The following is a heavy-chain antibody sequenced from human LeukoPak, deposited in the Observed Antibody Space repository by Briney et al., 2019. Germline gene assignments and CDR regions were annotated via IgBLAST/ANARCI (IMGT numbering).Heavy chain of an antibody. CDR1: GYSISSGNY. V-gene: IGHV4-38-2*01. CDR2: IYDSGST. Sequence: SETLSLTCSVSGYSISSGNYWGWIRLPPGKGLEWIGNIYDSGSTYYNASLQSRVTISIDTSKNQFSLRLSSVTAADTAMYYCAKSGGYGLIDYWGQGTLVTVSS. D-gene: IGHD1-26*01. J-gene: IGHJ4*02. CDR3: AKSGGYGLIDY.